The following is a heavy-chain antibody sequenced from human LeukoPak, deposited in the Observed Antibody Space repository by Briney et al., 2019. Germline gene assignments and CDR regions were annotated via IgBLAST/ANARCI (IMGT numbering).Heavy chain of an antibody. V-gene: IGHV3-30-3*01. CDR2: ISYDGSNK. Sequence: GGSLRLSCAASGFTFSSYAMHWVRQAPGKGLEWVAVISYDGSNKYYADSVKGRFTISRDNSKNTLYLQMNSLRAEDTAVCYCARQAMIVVTTHAFDIWGQGTMVTVSS. D-gene: IGHD3-22*01. CDR1: GFTFSSYA. CDR3: ARQAMIVVTTHAFDI. J-gene: IGHJ3*02.